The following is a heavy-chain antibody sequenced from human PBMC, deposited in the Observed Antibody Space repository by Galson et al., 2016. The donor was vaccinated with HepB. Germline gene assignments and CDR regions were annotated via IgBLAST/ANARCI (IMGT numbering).Heavy chain of an antibody. CDR1: TFTFSDYY. V-gene: IGHV3-11*01. CDR2: IAGSGRPI. CDR3: AGGGGFSVGAYFDS. J-gene: IGHJ4*02. D-gene: IGHD3-16*01. Sequence: SLRLSCAASTFTFSDYYMSWIRQAPGRGLEWISYIAGSGRPIYYADSVKGRFTISRDNAENSLYLQMNSLRAEDTAVYCCAGGGGFSVGAYFDSWGQGTLVTVSS.